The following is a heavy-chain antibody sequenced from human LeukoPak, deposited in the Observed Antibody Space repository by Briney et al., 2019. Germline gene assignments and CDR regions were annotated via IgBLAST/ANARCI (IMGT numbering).Heavy chain of an antibody. V-gene: IGHV1-18*04. CDR1: GYTFTSYY. CDR2: ISAYNGNT. CDR3: ARDLGIAGDY. Sequence: ASVKVSCKASGYTFTSYYMHWVRQAPGQGLEWMGWISAYNGNTNYAQKPQGRVTMTTDTSTSTAYMELRSLRSDDTAVYYCARDLGIAGDYWGQGTLVTVSS. J-gene: IGHJ4*02. D-gene: IGHD6-13*01.